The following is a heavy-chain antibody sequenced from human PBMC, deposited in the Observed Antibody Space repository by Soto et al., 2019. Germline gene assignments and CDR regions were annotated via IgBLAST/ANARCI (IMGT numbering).Heavy chain of an antibody. CDR3: ARERGVLSEAFDI. D-gene: IGHD3-16*02. CDR1: GDSVSSNSAA. J-gene: IGHJ3*02. Sequence: SQTLSLTCVISGDSVSSNSAAWNWIRQSPSRGLEWLGRTYYRSQWYHDYAPSVKSRITINPDTSKNHFSLQLNSVTPEDTAVYYCARERGVLSEAFDIWGRGTMVTVSS. V-gene: IGHV6-1*01. CDR2: TYYRSQWYH.